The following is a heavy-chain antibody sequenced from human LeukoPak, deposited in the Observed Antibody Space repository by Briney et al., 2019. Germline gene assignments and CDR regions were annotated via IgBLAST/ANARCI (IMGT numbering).Heavy chain of an antibody. CDR1: GFTFSSYA. J-gene: IGHJ3*02. CDR2: ISGSGGSA. CDR3: AKEGSSGLFDAFGI. D-gene: IGHD6-19*01. Sequence: GGSLILSCAASGFTFSSYAMSWVRQAPGKGLEWVSAISGSGGSAYCADSVKGRFTISRDNSKSTPYLQMNSLRAEDTAVYYCAKEGSSGLFDAFGIWGQGTMVTVSS. V-gene: IGHV3-23*01.